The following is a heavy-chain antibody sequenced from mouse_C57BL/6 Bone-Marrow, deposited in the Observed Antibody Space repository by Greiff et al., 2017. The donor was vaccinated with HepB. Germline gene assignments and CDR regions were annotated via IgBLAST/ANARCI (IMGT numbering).Heavy chain of an antibody. CDR3: ARPYYYGSSYGYFDV. CDR1: GFTFSSYG. V-gene: IGHV5-6*01. D-gene: IGHD1-1*01. J-gene: IGHJ1*03. Sequence: EVQLQESGGDLVKPGGSLKLSCAASGFTFSSYGMSWVRQTPDKRLEWVATISSGGSYTYYPDSVKGRFTISRDNAKNTLYLQMSSLKSEDTAMYYCARPYYYGSSYGYFDVWGTGTTVTVSS. CDR2: ISSGGSYT.